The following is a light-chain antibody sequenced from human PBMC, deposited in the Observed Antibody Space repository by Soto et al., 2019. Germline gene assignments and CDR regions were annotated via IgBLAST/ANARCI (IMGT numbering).Light chain of an antibody. CDR3: QQYGSSSP. J-gene: IGKJ5*01. CDR1: QSVSSY. CDR2: DAS. Sequence: EIVVTKSPATLSLSPGERATLSCRASQSVSSYLAWYQQKPGQAPRLLIYDASNRATGIPDRFSGSGSGTDFTLTISRLEPEDFAVYYCQQYGSSSPFGQGTRLEI. V-gene: IGKV3-20*01.